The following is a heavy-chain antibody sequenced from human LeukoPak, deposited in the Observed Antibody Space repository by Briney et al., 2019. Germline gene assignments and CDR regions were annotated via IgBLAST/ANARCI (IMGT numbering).Heavy chain of an antibody. CDR3: AREGYSSGSAPAFDI. CDR1: GFSFSSCI. Sequence: GGSLRLSCAASGFSFSSCIMHWVRQAPGKGPEWVSLITSDGSDKHYADSVKGRFTISGDNSKNTLYLEMNRLTTEDTAMYYCAREGYSSGSAPAFDIWAPGTMVTVFS. CDR2: ITSDGSDK. V-gene: IGHV3-30-3*01. J-gene: IGHJ3*02. D-gene: IGHD6-19*01.